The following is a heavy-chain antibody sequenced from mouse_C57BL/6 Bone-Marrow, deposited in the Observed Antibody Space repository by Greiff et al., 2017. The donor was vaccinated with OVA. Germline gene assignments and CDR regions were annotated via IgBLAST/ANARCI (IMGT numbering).Heavy chain of an antibody. CDR3: ARWETAAWFAY. CDR2: INPSNGGT. D-gene: IGHD1-2*01. V-gene: IGHV1-53*01. CDR1: GYTFTSYW. J-gene: IGHJ3*01. Sequence: QVQLQQSGAELVKPGASVKISCKASGYTFTSYWMHWVKQRPGQGLEWIGNINPSNGGTNYNEKFKSKATLTVDKSSSTAYMQLSSLTSEDSAVYYCARWETAAWFAYWGQGTLVTVSA.